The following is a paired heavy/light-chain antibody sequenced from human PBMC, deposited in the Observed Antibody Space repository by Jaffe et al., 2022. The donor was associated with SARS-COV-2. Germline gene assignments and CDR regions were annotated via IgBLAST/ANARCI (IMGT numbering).Light chain of an antibody. J-gene: IGKJ5*01. V-gene: IGKV2-28*01. CDR3: MQTLQPIT. Sequence: DIVMTQSPLSLPVTPGEPASISCRSSQSLQHSNGNTYLDWYLQKPGQSPQLLIYLGSNRASGVPDRFSGSGSGTDFTLKISRVEAEDVGVYYCMQTLQPITFGQGTRLEIK. CDR2: LGS. CDR1: QSLQHSNGNTY.
Heavy chain of an antibody. D-gene: IGHD2-15*01. CDR2: ISSGSTYI. CDR3: ARVGVSGGLSRPDYYYGMDV. J-gene: IGHJ6*02. V-gene: IGHV3-21*06. Sequence: EVQLVESGGGLVKPGDSLRLSCAASGFTFSTYFMNWVRQAPGKGLEWVSSISSGSTYIYYADSVKGRFTISRDNAKSSLYLQMSSLRADDTAVYYCARVGVSGGLSRPDYYYGMDVWGQGTTVTVSS. CDR1: GFTFSTYF.